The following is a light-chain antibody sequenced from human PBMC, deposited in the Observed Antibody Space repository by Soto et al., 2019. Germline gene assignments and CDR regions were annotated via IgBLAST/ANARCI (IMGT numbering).Light chain of an antibody. J-gene: IGKJ4*01. CDR1: QSVNSN. CDR3: QQRSNWPPVT. Sequence: EIVMTQSPATLSVSPGERATLSCRASQSVNSNLAWYQQKPGQAPRLLIYGASTRAAGIPARFSGSGSGTEFSLTISSLQSEDFAVYYCQQRSNWPPVTFGGGTKVEFK. V-gene: IGKV3-15*01. CDR2: GAS.